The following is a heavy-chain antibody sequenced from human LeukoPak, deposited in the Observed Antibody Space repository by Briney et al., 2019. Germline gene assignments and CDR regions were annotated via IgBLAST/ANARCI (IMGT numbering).Heavy chain of an antibody. CDR2: INPSGGST. V-gene: IGHV1-46*03. D-gene: IGHD6-13*01. J-gene: IGHJ4*02. CDR3: ASEAAAAGL. Sequence: ASVKVSCKASGYTITSYYTHWVRQAPGQGLEWMGIINPSGGSTSYAQKFQGRVTMTRDTSTSTVYMELSSLRSEDTAVYYCASEAAAAGLWGQGTLVTVSS. CDR1: GYTITSYY.